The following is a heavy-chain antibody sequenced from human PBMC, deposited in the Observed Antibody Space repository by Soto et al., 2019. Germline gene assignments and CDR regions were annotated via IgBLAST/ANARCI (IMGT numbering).Heavy chain of an antibody. CDR1: GFTFSNAW. D-gene: IGHD3-3*01. CDR2: IKSKTDGGTT. J-gene: IGHJ6*04. Sequence: GGSLRLSCAASGFTFSNAWMSWVRQAPGKGLEWVGRIKSKTDGGTTDYAAPVKGRFTISRDDSKNTLYLQMKSLKTEDTAVYYCTTDFRVDGPKYYYGMDVWGEGAPVTFST. V-gene: IGHV3-15*01. CDR3: TTDFRVDGPKYYYGMDV.